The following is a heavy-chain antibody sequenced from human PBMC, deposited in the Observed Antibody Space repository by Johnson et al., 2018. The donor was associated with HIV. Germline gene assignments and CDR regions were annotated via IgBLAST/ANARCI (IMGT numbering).Heavy chain of an antibody. D-gene: IGHD3-3*01. CDR3: ARGMGWLDAFDM. Sequence: VQLVESGGGLVQPGGSLRLSCAASGFTFSIYDMHWVRQTTGKGLAWVSAIGVTSDTYYPGLVNGRFTISRDNAKQSLYLQINSLRAGDTAVYYCARGMGWLDAFDMWGQGTMVTVSS. J-gene: IGHJ3*02. CDR1: GFTFSIYD. V-gene: IGHV3-13*01. CDR2: IGVTSDT.